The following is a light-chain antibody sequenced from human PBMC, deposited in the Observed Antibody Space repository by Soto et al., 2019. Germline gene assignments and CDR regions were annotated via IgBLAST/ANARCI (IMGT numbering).Light chain of an antibody. CDR2: DVS. V-gene: IGLV2-14*01. CDR3: SSYTSSSTNYV. CDR1: SSDVGRYNY. Sequence: QSALTQPASVSGSPGQSITISCTGTSSDVGRYNYVSWYQQHPGKAPKLMIYDVSNRPSGVSNRFSGSKSGNTASLTISGLQAEDEADYYCSSYTSSSTNYVFGTGTKLTVL. J-gene: IGLJ1*01.